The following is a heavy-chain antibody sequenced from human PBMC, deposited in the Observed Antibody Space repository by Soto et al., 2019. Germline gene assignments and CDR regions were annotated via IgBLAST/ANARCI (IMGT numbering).Heavy chain of an antibody. Sequence: SVKVSCKASGGTFSSYAISWVRQAPGQGLEWMGGIIPIFGTANYAQKFQGRVTITADESTSTAYMELSSLRSEDTAVYYCARERIAAAGIFDYWGQGTLVTVSS. CDR1: GGTFSSYA. CDR3: ARERIAAAGIFDY. V-gene: IGHV1-69*13. J-gene: IGHJ4*02. D-gene: IGHD6-13*01. CDR2: IIPIFGTA.